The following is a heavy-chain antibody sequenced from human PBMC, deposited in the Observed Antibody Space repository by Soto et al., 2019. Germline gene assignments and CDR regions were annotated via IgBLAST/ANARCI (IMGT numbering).Heavy chain of an antibody. D-gene: IGHD3-10*01. CDR3: ASFDGTLVRGGRSSPYEMDV. CDR1: GGTFNNYA. J-gene: IGHJ6*02. CDR2: IIPTFGTG. V-gene: IGHV1-69*06. Sequence: QVLLVQSGPEVKKPGSSVKVSCKASGGTFNNYAINWVRQAPGKGLEWMGGIIPTFGTGNHAQKFQGRVTITAYKPTTTAYMELNSLRSEDTAIYYCASFDGTLVRGGRSSPYEMDVWGQGTTVIVSS.